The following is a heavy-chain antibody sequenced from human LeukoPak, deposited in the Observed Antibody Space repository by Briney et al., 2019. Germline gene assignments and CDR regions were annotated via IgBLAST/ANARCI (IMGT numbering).Heavy chain of an antibody. Sequence: SETLSLTCTVSGDSISSYYWSWIRQPPGKGLEWIGHIYDSGSADYNPSLKSRVTISTDTSKNQFSLRLTSVTAADPAVYYCAGSETYYDYIWGSYRSTYYLTYWGRGTLVTVSS. D-gene: IGHD3-16*02. J-gene: IGHJ4*02. CDR2: IYDSGSA. CDR3: AGSETYYDYIWGSYRSTYYLTY. CDR1: GDSISSYY. V-gene: IGHV4-59*08.